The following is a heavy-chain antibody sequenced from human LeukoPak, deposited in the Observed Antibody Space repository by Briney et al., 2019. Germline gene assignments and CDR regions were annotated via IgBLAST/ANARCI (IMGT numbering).Heavy chain of an antibody. V-gene: IGHV3-30*18. CDR3: AKPKSGVYGDYIDY. Sequence: GGSLRLSCAASGFTFSSYGMHWVRQAPGKGLEWVAVISYDGSNKYYADSVKGRFTISRDNSKNTLYLQMNSLRAEDTAVYYCAKPKSGVYGDYIDYWGQGTLVTVSS. CDR2: ISYDGSNK. J-gene: IGHJ4*02. D-gene: IGHD4-17*01. CDR1: GFTFSSYG.